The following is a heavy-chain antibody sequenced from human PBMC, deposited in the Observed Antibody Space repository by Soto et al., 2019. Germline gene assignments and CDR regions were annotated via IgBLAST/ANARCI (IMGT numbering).Heavy chain of an antibody. CDR3: ARLSAGHGDNHDY. CDR2: IYHSGIT. V-gene: IGHV4-31*03. J-gene: IGHJ4*02. Sequence: SETLSLTCSVSGGSISSGGYYWSWIRQHPGKGLEWIGYIYHSGITYYNPSLKSRVTISVDTSKNQFSLRLSSVTAADTAVYYCARLSAGHGDNHDYWGQRTLVTVSS. D-gene: IGHD4-17*01. CDR1: GGSISSGGYY.